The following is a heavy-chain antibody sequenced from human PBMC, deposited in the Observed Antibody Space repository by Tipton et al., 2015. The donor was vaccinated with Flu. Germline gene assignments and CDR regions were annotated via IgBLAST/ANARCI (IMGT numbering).Heavy chain of an antibody. V-gene: IGHV3-23*01. J-gene: IGHJ4*02. CDR3: AKVIPEKVAGLDY. D-gene: IGHD6-19*01. Sequence: SLRLCCAASGFTFSRYAMSWVRQAPGKGLEWVSAVSGGGANTYYADSVRGRFTISRDNSKNTLYLQMISLRAEDTAIYYCAKVIPEKVAGLDYWGQGTLVTVSS. CDR1: GFTFSRYA. CDR2: VSGGGANT.